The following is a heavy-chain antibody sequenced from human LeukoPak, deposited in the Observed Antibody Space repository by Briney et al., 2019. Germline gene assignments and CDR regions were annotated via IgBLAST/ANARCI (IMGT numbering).Heavy chain of an antibody. CDR2: LYSDGNT. J-gene: IGHJ4*02. V-gene: IGHV3-53*01. CDR1: GFTVITND. Sequence: SGGSLRLSCAASGFTVITNDMTWVRQAPGKGLEWVSVLYSDGNTKYADSVQGRFTISRDNSKNTPYLEMNSLSPDDTAVYYCARGVEPLAANTLAYWGQGTLGTVSS. CDR3: ARGVEPLAANTLAY. D-gene: IGHD3-16*01.